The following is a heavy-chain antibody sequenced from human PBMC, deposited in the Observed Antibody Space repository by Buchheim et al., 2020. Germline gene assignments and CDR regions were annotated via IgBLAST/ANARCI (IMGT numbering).Heavy chain of an antibody. J-gene: IGHJ6*02. CDR3: ARARGYSSSWSDYYYYGMDV. Sequence: QVQLVESGGGVVQPGRSLRLSCAASGFTFSSYAMHWVRQAPGKGLEWVAVISYDGSNKYYEDSVKGRFTISRDNSKNTLYLQVNSLGAEDTAVYYCARARGYSSSWSDYYYYGMDVWGQGTT. CDR1: GFTFSSYA. V-gene: IGHV3-30*04. CDR2: ISYDGSNK. D-gene: IGHD6-13*01.